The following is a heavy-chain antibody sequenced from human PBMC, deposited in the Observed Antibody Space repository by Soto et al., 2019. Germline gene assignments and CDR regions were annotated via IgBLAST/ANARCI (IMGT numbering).Heavy chain of an antibody. J-gene: IGHJ5*02. CDR1: GGSISSSSYY. D-gene: IGHD2-2*02. CDR2: IYYSGST. Sequence: QLQLQESGPGLVKPSETLSLTCTVSGGSISSSSYYWGWIRQPPGKGXEWIGSIYYSGSTYYNPSLKSRVTISVDTSKNQFXXXXXXXXXXXXXXXXXXXXXXXXXXVPYTTXXWFDPWGQGTLVTVSS. V-gene: IGHV4-39*01. CDR3: XXXXXXXXXVPYTTXXWFDP.